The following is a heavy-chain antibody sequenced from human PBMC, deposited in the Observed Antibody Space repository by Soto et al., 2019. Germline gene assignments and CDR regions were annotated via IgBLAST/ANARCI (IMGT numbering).Heavy chain of an antibody. Sequence: EVQLVESGGGLVQPGGSLRLSCTASGFTFSTYWMSWVRQAPGKGLEWVANIKQDGRDKYYVDSVKGRFTISRDNAKNSLYLQMNSLRAEDTAVYYCARDGSGSYPDWFDPWGQGTLVTISS. CDR3: ARDGSGSYPDWFDP. V-gene: IGHV3-7*04. CDR1: GFTFSTYW. J-gene: IGHJ5*02. CDR2: IKQDGRDK. D-gene: IGHD3-10*01.